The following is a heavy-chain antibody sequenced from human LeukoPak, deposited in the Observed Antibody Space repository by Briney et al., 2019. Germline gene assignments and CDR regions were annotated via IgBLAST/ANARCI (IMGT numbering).Heavy chain of an antibody. V-gene: IGHV1-18*01. CDR2: ISAYNGNT. CDR1: GYTLTSYG. D-gene: IGHD1-26*01. J-gene: IGHJ3*02. Sequence: ASVKVSCKASGYTLTSYGISWVRQAPGQGLEWKGSISAYNGNTNYAQKLQGRVTMTTDTSTSTAYMELRSLRSDDTAVYYCARESDRMGYSGSYGATVAFDIWGQGTMVTVSS. CDR3: ARESDRMGYSGSYGATVAFDI.